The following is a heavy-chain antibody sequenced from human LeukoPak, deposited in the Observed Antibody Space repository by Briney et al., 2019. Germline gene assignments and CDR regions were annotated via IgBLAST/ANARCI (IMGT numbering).Heavy chain of an antibody. J-gene: IGHJ5*02. CDR3: AREANIAAAIVWFDP. V-gene: IGHV4-59*12. D-gene: IGHD6-13*01. CDR1: GASTTSYY. CDR2: IYSDGTT. Sequence: SETLSLTCSVSGASTTSYYWNWIRQAPGKGLEWIGYIYSDGTTSYSPSLRSRVTISIDTSRNQFSLKLSSVTAADTAVYYCAREANIAAAIVWFDPWGQGTLVTVSS.